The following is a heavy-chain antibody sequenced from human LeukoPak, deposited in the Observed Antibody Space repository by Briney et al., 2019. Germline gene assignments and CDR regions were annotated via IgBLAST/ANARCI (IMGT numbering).Heavy chain of an antibody. Sequence: GASVKVSCKASGYTFTGYYMHWVRQAPGQGLEWMGWINPNSGGTNYAQKFQGRVTITRNTSISTAYMELSSLRSEDTAVYYCARAKRYRQWLISDYYMDVWGKGTTVTVSS. J-gene: IGHJ6*03. V-gene: IGHV1-2*02. CDR1: GYTFTGYY. D-gene: IGHD6-19*01. CDR2: INPNSGGT. CDR3: ARAKRYRQWLISDYYMDV.